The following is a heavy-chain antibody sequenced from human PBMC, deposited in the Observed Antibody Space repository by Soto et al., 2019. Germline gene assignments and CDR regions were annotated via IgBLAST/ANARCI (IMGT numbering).Heavy chain of an antibody. CDR1: GYTFTNYY. J-gene: IGHJ4*02. V-gene: IGHV1-46*01. D-gene: IGHD5-18*01. CDR3: ARDRAMDDY. Sequence: AASVKVSCKASGYTFTNYYIHWVRQAPGQGLEWMGRTNPSGDSTSYAQKFQGRVTITADESTSSAYMELSSLRSDDTAVYYCARDRAMDDYWGQGTLVTVSS. CDR2: TNPSGDST.